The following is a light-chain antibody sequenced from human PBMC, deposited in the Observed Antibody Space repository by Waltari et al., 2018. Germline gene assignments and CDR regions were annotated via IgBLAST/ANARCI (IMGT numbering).Light chain of an antibody. V-gene: IGKV3-11*01. CDR1: QSVYDQ. CDR3: HHRIT. J-gene: IGKJ3*01. CDR2: DAS. Sequence: IVLTQSPATLSLSPGERATLSCRTSQSVYDQLAWYQQKPGQAPRLLVYDASNRATGIPARFSGSGSGTGFTRTISSLGPEDFAVYYCHHRITFGPGTKVDI.